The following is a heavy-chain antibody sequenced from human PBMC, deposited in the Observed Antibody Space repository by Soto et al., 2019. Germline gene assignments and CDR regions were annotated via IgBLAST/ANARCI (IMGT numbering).Heavy chain of an antibody. Sequence: EVQLVESGGGLVQPGGSLRLSCVVSGFTLSSRWMHWVRQTPGKGLVWVSRIKTDGSTTNYADSVKGRCTISRDNAXNTLYLHLTDLRPEDTAIYYCARDQDTYGQAVFDSWGQGTLVTVSS. CDR1: GFTLSSRW. CDR2: IKTDGSTT. J-gene: IGHJ4*02. V-gene: IGHV3-74*01. D-gene: IGHD2-15*01. CDR3: ARDQDTYGQAVFDS.